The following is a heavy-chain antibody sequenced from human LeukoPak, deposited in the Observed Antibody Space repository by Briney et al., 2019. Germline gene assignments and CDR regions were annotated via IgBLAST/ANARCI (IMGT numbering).Heavy chain of an antibody. CDR1: GFTFSSYW. CDR3: ARERYDFWSGYPAGTFDP. D-gene: IGHD3-3*01. CDR2: IKQDGSEK. V-gene: IGHV3-7*01. Sequence: GGSLRLSCAASGFTFSSYWMNWVRQAPGKGLEWVANIKQDGSEKYYVDSVKGRLTISRDNAKNSLYLQMNSLRAEDTAVYYCARERYDFWSGYPAGTFDPWGQGTLVTVSS. J-gene: IGHJ5*02.